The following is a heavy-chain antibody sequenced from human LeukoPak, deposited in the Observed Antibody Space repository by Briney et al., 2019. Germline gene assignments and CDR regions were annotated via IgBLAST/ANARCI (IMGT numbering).Heavy chain of an antibody. Sequence: PGGSLRLSCAASGFSFSNYGMHWVRQAPGKGLEWVAFIRYDGSNKYYADSVKGRFTIPRDNSMNTLYLQMNSLRAEDTAVYYCAKVIIGSCSSTSCFDYWGQGTLVTVSS. CDR1: GFSFSNYG. D-gene: IGHD2-2*01. CDR2: IRYDGSNK. CDR3: AKVIIGSCSSTSCFDY. V-gene: IGHV3-30*02. J-gene: IGHJ4*02.